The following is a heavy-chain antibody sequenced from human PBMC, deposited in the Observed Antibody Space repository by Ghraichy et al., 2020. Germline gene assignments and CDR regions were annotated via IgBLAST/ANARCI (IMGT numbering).Heavy chain of an antibody. CDR2: IHSSGGSA. D-gene: IGHD1-7*01. Sequence: GGSLRLSCAASGFTFSTYAMTWVRQAPGKGLEWVSLIHSSGGSAYYADSVKGRFTISRDNSKSTVSLQMNSLRAEDTAIYYCAKGWNCDVWGQGTLVTVSS. J-gene: IGHJ1*01. CDR1: GFTFSTYA. CDR3: AKGWNCDV. V-gene: IGHV3-23*01.